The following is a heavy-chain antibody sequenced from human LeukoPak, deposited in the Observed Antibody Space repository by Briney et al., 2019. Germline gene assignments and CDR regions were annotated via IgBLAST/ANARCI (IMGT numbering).Heavy chain of an antibody. J-gene: IGHJ4*02. D-gene: IGHD5-12*01. CDR3: ARGPSGYHNT. V-gene: IGHV3-23*01. CDR1: GFTFSSYA. CDR2: FSGSGGSI. Sequence: GGSLRLSCVASGFTFSSYAMSWVRQAPGKGLEWVSSFSGSGGSIYYADSVKGRFTISRDNSKNTLYLQMNSLRAEDTAVYYCARGPSGYHNTGGQGTLVTVSS.